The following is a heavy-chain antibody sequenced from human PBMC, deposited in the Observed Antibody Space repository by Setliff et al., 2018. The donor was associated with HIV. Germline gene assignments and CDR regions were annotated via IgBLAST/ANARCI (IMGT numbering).Heavy chain of an antibody. CDR3: AAASSWDPLLDY. D-gene: IGHD6-13*01. Sequence: SETLSLTCAVYGGSFSGYYWSWIRQPPGEGLEWIGEINHSGSTNYNPSLKSRVTISVDTSMDQFSLKLNSVTAADTAVYYCAAASSWDPLLDYWGQGTLVTVSS. CDR2: INHSGST. J-gene: IGHJ4*02. CDR1: GGSFSGYY. V-gene: IGHV4-34*01.